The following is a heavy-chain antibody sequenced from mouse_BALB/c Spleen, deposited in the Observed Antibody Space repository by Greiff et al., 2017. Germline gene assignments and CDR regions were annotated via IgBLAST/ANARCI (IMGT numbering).Heavy chain of an antibody. CDR3: ARSRYYGSSPNFDY. D-gene: IGHD1-1*01. CDR2: INPSSGYT. J-gene: IGHJ2*01. CDR1: GYTFTSYT. Sequence: VKLQESGAELARPGASVKMSCKASGYTFTSYTMHWVNQRPGQGLEWIGYINPSSGYTNYNQKFKDKATLTADKSSSTAYMQLSSLTSEDSAVYYCARSRYYGSSPNFDYWGQGTTLTVSS. V-gene: IGHV1-4*01.